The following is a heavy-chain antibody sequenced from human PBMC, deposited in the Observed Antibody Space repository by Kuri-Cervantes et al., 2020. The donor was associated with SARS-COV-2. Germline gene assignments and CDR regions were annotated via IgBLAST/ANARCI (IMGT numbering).Heavy chain of an antibody. CDR2: ISSNGGST. Sequence: GESLKISCSASGFSFSSYAMHWVRQPPGKGLEYVSAISSNGGSTYYADSVKGRFTISRDNSKSTLYLQMSSLRAEDTAVYYCARDRRRDDFWSGYSIKFKYYYYGMDVWGQGTTVTVSS. V-gene: IGHV3-64D*08. CDR1: GFSFSSYA. J-gene: IGHJ6*02. CDR3: ARDRRRDDFWSGYSIKFKYYYYGMDV. D-gene: IGHD3-3*01.